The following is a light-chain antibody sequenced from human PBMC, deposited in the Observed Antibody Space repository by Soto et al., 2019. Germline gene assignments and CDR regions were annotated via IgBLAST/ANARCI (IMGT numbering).Light chain of an antibody. CDR2: KAS. V-gene: IGKV1-5*03. J-gene: IGKJ1*01. CDR1: QRIDAW. Sequence: DIQMTQSPSTLSASVGDRVTITCRASQRIDAWLAWYQQKPGKAPNLLIYKASNLESGVPSRFSGSGSGTEFTLTISSLQPDDFATYYCQQYHSSWWTFGQGTKVEIK. CDR3: QQYHSSWWT.